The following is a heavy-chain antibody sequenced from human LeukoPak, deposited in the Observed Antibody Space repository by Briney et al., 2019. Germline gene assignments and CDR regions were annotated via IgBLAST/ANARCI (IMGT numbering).Heavy chain of an antibody. CDR3: ARRRYYESTGYLD. J-gene: IGHJ1*01. D-gene: IGHD3-22*01. Sequence: SETLSLTCSVSGDSISSSRYSWGWIRQPPGKGLEWIWVIYYSGRTYYNSSLKSRLTLSVDRSQDQFLLDLKSVTDADTAVYYCARRRYYESTGYLDWGRGTLAIVSS. V-gene: IGHV4-39*01. CDR2: IYYSGRT. CDR1: GDSISSSRYS.